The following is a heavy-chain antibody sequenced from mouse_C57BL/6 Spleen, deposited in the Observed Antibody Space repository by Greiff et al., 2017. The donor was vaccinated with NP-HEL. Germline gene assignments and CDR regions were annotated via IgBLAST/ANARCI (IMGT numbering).Heavy chain of an antibody. V-gene: IGHV1-53*01. Sequence: QVHVKQPGTELVKPGASVKLSCKASGYTFTSYWMHWVKQRPGQGLEWIGNINPSNGGTNYNEKFKSKATLTVDKTSSTAYMQLSSLTSEDSSVYYCAKGGYGISAWFAYWGQGTLVTVSA. CDR3: AKGGYGISAWFAY. CDR1: GYTFTSYW. J-gene: IGHJ3*01. D-gene: IGHD1-1*01. CDR2: INPSNGGT.